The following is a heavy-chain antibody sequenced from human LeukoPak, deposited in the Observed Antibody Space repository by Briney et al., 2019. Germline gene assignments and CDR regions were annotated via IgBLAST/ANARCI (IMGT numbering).Heavy chain of an antibody. J-gene: IGHJ4*02. Sequence: QSGGSLRLSCADSGFTFSSYAMNWVRQAPGKGLEWVSAISASGVTTHYADSVKGRFTISRDNSRNTVYLQMNSLRAEDTAVYYCANLYGDYDPRWGQGTLVTVSS. CDR2: ISASGVTT. V-gene: IGHV3-23*01. D-gene: IGHD4-17*01. CDR3: ANLYGDYDPR. CDR1: GFTFSSYA.